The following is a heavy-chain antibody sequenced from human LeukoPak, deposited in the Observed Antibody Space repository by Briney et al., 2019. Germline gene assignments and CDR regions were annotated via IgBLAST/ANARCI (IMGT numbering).Heavy chain of an antibody. CDR1: GYTFNNYY. J-gene: IGHJ4*02. Sequence: GASMKVSCKASGYTFNNYYMHWVRQAPGQGLEWMGRINPKSGGTNYPQKFQGRVTMTRDTFISTAYMELSRLQSDDTAMYYCARDYGGNFGLDYWGQGTLVTVSS. CDR2: INPKSGGT. CDR3: ARDYGGNFGLDY. D-gene: IGHD4-23*01. V-gene: IGHV1-2*06.